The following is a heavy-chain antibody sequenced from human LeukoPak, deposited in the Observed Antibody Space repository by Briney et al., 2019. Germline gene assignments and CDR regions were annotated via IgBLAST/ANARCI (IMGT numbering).Heavy chain of an antibody. CDR3: ARPRHYYDGSGYKWYFDL. J-gene: IGHJ2*01. V-gene: IGHV4-59*01. D-gene: IGHD3-22*01. CDR2: IYYSGTT. CDR1: GGSIGSYY. Sequence: NASETLSLTCTVSGGSIGSYYWSWIRQPPGKGLEWIGYIYYSGTTNYNPSLKSRVTISVDTSKNQFSLKLSSVTAADTAVYYCARPRHYYDGSGYKWYFDLWGRGTLVTVSS.